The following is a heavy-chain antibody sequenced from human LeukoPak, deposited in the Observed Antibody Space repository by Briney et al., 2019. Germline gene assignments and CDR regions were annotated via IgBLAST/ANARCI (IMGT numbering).Heavy chain of an antibody. CDR2: ISAYNGNT. D-gene: IGHD5-18*01. J-gene: IGHJ5*02. V-gene: IGHV1-18*01. CDR1: GYTFTSYG. Sequence: GASVKVSCKASGYTFTSYGISWVRQAPGQGLEWMGWISAYNGNTNYAQKLQGRVTMTTDTSTSTAYMELRSPRSDDTAVYYCARGDTAMARYNWFDPWGQGTLVTVSS. CDR3: ARGDTAMARYNWFDP.